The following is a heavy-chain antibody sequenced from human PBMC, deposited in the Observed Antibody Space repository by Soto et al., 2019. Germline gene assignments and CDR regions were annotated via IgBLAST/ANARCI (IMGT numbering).Heavy chain of an antibody. CDR2: ILPVYNTT. D-gene: IGHD3-16*01. V-gene: IGHV1-69*06. CDR1: GGSFRNNA. CDR3: ARMRGMLLGSFDV. Sequence: QEKLVQPGAEVKKPGSSVKVSCKTSGGSFRNNAFSWVRQAPGQGLEWMGQILPVYNTTNYARKFQGRVTITADKSTTTIHMELNTVRSDDTALYYCARMRGMLLGSFDVWGQGTTVSVSS. J-gene: IGHJ3*01.